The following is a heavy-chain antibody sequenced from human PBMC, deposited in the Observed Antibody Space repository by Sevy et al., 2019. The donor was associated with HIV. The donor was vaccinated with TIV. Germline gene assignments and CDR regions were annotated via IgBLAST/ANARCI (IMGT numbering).Heavy chain of an antibody. V-gene: IGHV3-49*03. Sequence: GGSLRLSCTASGFTFGDYAMSWFRQAPGKGLEWVGFIRGKAYGGTTEYAASVKGRFTISRDDSKSIAYLQMNSLKPEDTAVYYCSRDSAWFGEFPYDYWGQGTLVTVSS. CDR3: SRDSAWFGEFPYDY. D-gene: IGHD3-10*01. CDR1: GFTFGDYA. CDR2: IRGKAYGGTT. J-gene: IGHJ4*02.